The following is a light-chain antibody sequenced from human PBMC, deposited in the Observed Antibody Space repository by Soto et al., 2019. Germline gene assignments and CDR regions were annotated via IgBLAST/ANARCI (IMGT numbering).Light chain of an antibody. Sequence: EIVLTQSPGTLSLSPGERATLSCRASQSVSSSFLAWYQQKPGQAPRLLIYGASNRATGIPDRFSGSGSGTDFTLTISRLEPEDFAVYYCQQYNFYPWTFGQGTKVEIK. CDR1: QSVSSSF. J-gene: IGKJ1*01. V-gene: IGKV3-20*01. CDR2: GAS. CDR3: QQYNFYPWT.